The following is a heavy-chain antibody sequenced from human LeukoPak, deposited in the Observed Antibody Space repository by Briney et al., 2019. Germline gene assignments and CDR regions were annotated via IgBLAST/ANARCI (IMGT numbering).Heavy chain of an antibody. CDR2: IKQDGSEK. CDR3: ARVGAARYYYYYMDV. Sequence: PGGSLRLSCAASEFTFSSYWMSWVRQAPGKGLEWVANIKQDGSEKYYVDSLKGRFTVSRDNAKNSLYLQINSLRAGDTAVYYCARVGAARYYYYYMDVWGKGTTVTVSS. V-gene: IGHV3-7*01. CDR1: EFTFSSYW. D-gene: IGHD2-15*01. J-gene: IGHJ6*03.